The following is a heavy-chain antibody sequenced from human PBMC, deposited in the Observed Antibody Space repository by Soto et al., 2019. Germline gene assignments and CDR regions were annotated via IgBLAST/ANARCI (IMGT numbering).Heavy chain of an antibody. CDR2: IYTSGST. CDR1: GGSISTYY. D-gene: IGHD6-6*01. Sequence: SETLSLTCTVSGGSISTYYWSWIRKPAGKGLEWIGRIYTSGSTDYNPSLKSRVTMSVDTSKNQFSLRLTSVTAADTAVYFCARGSSSYYDYGMDVWGQGTTVTVSS. V-gene: IGHV4-4*07. J-gene: IGHJ6*02. CDR3: ARGSSSYYDYGMDV.